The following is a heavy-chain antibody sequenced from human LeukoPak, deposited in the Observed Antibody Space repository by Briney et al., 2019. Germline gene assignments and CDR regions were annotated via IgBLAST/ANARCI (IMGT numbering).Heavy chain of an antibody. J-gene: IGHJ6*02. Sequence: GGPLRLPCAASGLSFSSFVIHGVRQSPGKGLDGVANLWYDGSNKHYADSVKGRFTISRDNSKNTLYLQMNSLRAEDTAVYYCARDVVAATQTFSYGMDVWGQGTTVTVSS. CDR3: ARDVVAATQTFSYGMDV. V-gene: IGHV3-33*01. D-gene: IGHD2-15*01. CDR2: LWYDGSNK. CDR1: GLSFSSFV.